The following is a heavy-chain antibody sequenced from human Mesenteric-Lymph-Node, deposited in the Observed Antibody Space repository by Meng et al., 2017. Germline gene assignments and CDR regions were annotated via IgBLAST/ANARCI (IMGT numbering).Heavy chain of an antibody. J-gene: IGHJ4*02. CDR3: ARDGQYPGTIGVRGVVADY. CDR1: GYSFTSYW. Sequence: KVSCKGSGYSFTSYWIGWVRQMPGKGLEWMGIIYPGDSDTRYSPSFQGQVTISVDKSISTAYLQWSSLKASDTAMYYCARDGQYPGTIGVRGVVADYWGQGTLVTVSS. V-gene: IGHV5-51*01. D-gene: IGHD3-10*01. CDR2: IYPGDSDT.